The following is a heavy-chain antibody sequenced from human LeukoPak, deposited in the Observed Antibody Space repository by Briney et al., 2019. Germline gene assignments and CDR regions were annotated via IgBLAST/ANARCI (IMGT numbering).Heavy chain of an antibody. CDR1: GGSFSGYY. D-gene: IGHD2-21*02. CDR2: ISQGGST. V-gene: IGHV4-34*01. Sequence: SEPLSLTCAVYGGSFSGYYWSWIRQPPGKGLEWIGEISQGGSTNYNPSLKSRVTISVDTSKNQFSLKLSSVTAADTAVYYCARGSPIVVVTAAAEYFQHWGQGTLVTVSS. CDR3: ARGSPIVVVTAAAEYFQH. J-gene: IGHJ1*01.